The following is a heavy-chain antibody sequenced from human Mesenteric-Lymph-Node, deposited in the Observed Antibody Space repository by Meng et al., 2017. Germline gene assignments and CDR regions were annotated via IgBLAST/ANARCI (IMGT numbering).Heavy chain of an antibody. V-gene: IGHV4-39*07. CDR2: IYYSGST. CDR3: AKGLGIVVVANRFDY. J-gene: IGHJ4*02. CDR1: GDSITSVSSSYY. D-gene: IGHD2-15*01. Sequence: GSLRLSCTVSGDSITSVSSSYYWGWIRQPPGKGLEWIGNIYYSGSTHYSASFRSRVTIEIGTPKNQFSLRLSSVTAADTAVYYCAKGLGIVVVANRFDYWGQGTLVTVSS.